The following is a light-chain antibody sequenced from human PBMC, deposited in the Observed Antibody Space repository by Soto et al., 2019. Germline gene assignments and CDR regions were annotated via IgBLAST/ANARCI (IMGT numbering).Light chain of an antibody. J-gene: IGKJ4*01. CDR3: QQYDNSPLT. CDR1: QSITNS. CDR2: GAS. V-gene: IGKV3-20*01. Sequence: EVVVTQAPATVSLSPVGRATGSCSASQSITNSLAWYRHQPGQPPRLLIYGASNRATGIPDRFSGSGSGTDFTLTISRLEPEDFAVYYCQQYDNSPLTFGGGTKVDIK.